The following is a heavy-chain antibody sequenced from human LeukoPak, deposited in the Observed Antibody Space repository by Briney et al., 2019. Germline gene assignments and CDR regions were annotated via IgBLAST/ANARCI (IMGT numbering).Heavy chain of an antibody. CDR1: GGSISSGSYY. CDR3: ASYYYDGSGYFLPNNWFDP. Sequence: SQTLSLTCTVSGGSISSGSYYWSWIRQPPGKGLEWIGEINHSGSTNYNPSLKSRVTISVDTSKNQFSLKLSSVTAADTAVYYCASYYYDGSGYFLPNNWFDPWGQGTLVTVSS. D-gene: IGHD3-22*01. CDR2: INHSGST. J-gene: IGHJ5*02. V-gene: IGHV4-30-2*01.